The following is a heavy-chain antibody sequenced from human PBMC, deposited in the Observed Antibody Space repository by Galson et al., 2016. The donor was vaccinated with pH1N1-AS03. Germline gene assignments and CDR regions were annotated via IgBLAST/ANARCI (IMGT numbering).Heavy chain of an antibody. J-gene: IGHJ4*02. CDR3: ARRSPWSPVPTFYFDY. CDR2: ISASATDT. V-gene: IGHV3-23*01. Sequence: SLRLSCAASGFTFSTFSMRWARQTPGRGLEWVSSISASATDTYYADSVKGRFTISRDNSRDTLYLQMSNLRAEDTAVYYCARRSPWSPVPTFYFDYWGQGTLVTVSS. D-gene: IGHD4/OR15-4a*01. CDR1: GFTFSTFS.